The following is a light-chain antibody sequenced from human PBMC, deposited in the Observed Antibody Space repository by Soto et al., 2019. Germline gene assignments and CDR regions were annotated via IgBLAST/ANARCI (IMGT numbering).Light chain of an antibody. J-gene: IGKJ1*01. CDR1: QSVSSW. CDR3: QQYNSYPWT. CDR2: KAS. V-gene: IGKV1-5*03. Sequence: DIQMTQSPSTLSASVGDRVSITCRASQSVSSWLAWYQHKPGKAPKLLIYKASTLESGVPSRFSDSGSGTEFTLTITSLQPDDFATYYCQQYNSYPWTFGQGTKVEIK.